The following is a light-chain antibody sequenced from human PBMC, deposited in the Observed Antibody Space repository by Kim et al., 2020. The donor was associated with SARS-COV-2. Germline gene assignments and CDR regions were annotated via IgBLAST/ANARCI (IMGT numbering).Light chain of an antibody. CDR2: DAS. Sequence: SATVGDRVTITCRASKSISTWLAWYQQKLAKAPQLLSVDASNWESGVPPRFRGSGSGTEFTLTISGLQSDDVATYYCQQYDRDSTFGQGTKVDIK. J-gene: IGKJ1*01. V-gene: IGKV1-5*01. CDR1: KSISTW. CDR3: QQYDRDST.